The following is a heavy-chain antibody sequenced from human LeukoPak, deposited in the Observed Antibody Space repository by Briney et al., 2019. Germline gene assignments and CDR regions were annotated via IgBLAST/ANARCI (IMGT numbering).Heavy chain of an antibody. Sequence: GGSLRPSCAASGSTFSSYAMHWVRQAPGKGLEWVAFISYEGGNKYYADSVKGRLTISRDNSKNTLYLQMNSLRAEDTAVYYCARVRGITIFGVVISYYYYGMDVWGQGTTVTVSS. J-gene: IGHJ6*02. CDR3: ARVRGITIFGVVISYYYYGMDV. D-gene: IGHD3-3*01. V-gene: IGHV3-30-3*01. CDR2: ISYEGGNK. CDR1: GSTFSSYA.